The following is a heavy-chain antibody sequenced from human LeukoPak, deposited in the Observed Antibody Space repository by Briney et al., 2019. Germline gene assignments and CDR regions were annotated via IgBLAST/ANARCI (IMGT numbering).Heavy chain of an antibody. Sequence: ASVKVSCKASRYTFTSYGITWVRQAPGQGLEWMGWICGYNDNTKYAQKLQGRVTMTTDTSMSTAYMELRSLRSDDTAVYYCARNYYDNSGYYYFDYWGQGTLVTVSS. D-gene: IGHD3-22*01. CDR1: RYTFTSYG. J-gene: IGHJ4*02. CDR2: ICGYNDNT. V-gene: IGHV1-18*01. CDR3: ARNYYDNSGYYYFDY.